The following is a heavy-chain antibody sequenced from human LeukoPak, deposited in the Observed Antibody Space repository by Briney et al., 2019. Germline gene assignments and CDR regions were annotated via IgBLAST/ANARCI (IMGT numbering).Heavy chain of an antibody. Sequence: TGGSLRLSCTASGFTFGDYAMSWFRQAPGKGLEWVGFIRSKAYGGTTEYAASVKGRFTISRDDSKSIAYLQMNSLKTEDTAVYYCTRDKLAYCGGDCYPPIYYYYMDVWGKGTTVTISS. CDR3: TRDKLAYCGGDCYPPIYYYYMDV. CDR2: IRSKAYGGTT. CDR1: GFTFGDYA. V-gene: IGHV3-49*03. D-gene: IGHD2-21*02. J-gene: IGHJ6*03.